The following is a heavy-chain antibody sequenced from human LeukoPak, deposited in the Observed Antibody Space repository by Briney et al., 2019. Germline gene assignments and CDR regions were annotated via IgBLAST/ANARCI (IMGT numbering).Heavy chain of an antibody. V-gene: IGHV4-59*12. D-gene: IGHD3-22*01. CDR1: GDSINSYY. CDR2: IYYSGST. J-gene: IGHJ3*02. CDR3: ASLSSGSAFDI. Sequence: KPSETLSLTHTVSGDSINSYYWSWIRQPPGKGLEWIGYIYYSGSTNYNPSLKSRVTIAVDTSKNQFSLKLSSVTAADTAVYYCASLSSGSAFDIWGQGTMVTVSS.